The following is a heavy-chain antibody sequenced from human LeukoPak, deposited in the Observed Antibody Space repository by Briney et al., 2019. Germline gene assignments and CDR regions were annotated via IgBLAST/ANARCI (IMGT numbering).Heavy chain of an antibody. CDR3: ARDYDVLTAYPPTQLFDP. D-gene: IGHD3-9*01. CDR2: IYYSGST. J-gene: IGHJ5*02. CDR1: GGSISSYY. Sequence: PSETLSLTCTVSGGSISSYYWNWLRQPPGKGLEWIGYIYYSGSTNYNPSLKSRVTMSVDTSKNQFSLKLNSVTAADTAVYYCARDYDVLTAYPPTQLFDPWGQGTLVTVSS. V-gene: IGHV4-59*12.